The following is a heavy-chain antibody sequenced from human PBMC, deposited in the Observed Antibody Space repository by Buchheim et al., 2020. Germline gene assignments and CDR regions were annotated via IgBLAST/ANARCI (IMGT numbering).Heavy chain of an antibody. CDR1: GGSFNGYY. V-gene: IGHV4-34*01. J-gene: IGHJ6*02. CDR2: INHSGST. CDR3: ARTSGYWPYYYYGMDV. D-gene: IGHD3-22*01. Sequence: QVQLQQWGAGLLKPSETLSLTCAVYGGSFNGYYWSWIRQPPGKGLEWIGEINHSGSTNYNPSLKSRVTISVDTSKNQFSLKLSSVTAADTAVYYCARTSGYWPYYYYGMDVWGQGTT.